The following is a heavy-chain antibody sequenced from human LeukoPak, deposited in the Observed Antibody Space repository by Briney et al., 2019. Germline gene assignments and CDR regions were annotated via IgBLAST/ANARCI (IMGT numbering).Heavy chain of an antibody. CDR3: ASGAIFGVVISGEYYYYMDV. Sequence: SVKVSCKASGGTFSSYAISWVRQAPGQGLEWMGGIIPIFGTANYAQKFQGRVTITTDESTSTAYMELSSLRSEDTAVYYGASGAIFGVVISGEYYYYMDVWGKGTTVTVSS. CDR2: IIPIFGTA. D-gene: IGHD3-3*01. J-gene: IGHJ6*03. CDR1: GGTFSSYA. V-gene: IGHV1-69*05.